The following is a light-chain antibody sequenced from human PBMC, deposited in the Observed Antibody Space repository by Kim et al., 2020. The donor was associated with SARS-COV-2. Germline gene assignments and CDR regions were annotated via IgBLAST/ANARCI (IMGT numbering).Light chain of an antibody. Sequence: LSPGERATLSCRASQTSSDNYLAWYQQKPGQAPRLLIYGASSRATGIPDRFSGRGSGTDFTLTISRLEPEDFAVYYCHQYGSSSRFGGGTKVDIK. CDR1: QTSSDNY. V-gene: IGKV3-20*01. J-gene: IGKJ4*01. CDR2: GAS. CDR3: HQYGSSSR.